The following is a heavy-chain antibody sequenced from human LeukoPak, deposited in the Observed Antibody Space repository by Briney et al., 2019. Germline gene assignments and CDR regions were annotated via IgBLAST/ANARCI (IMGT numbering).Heavy chain of an antibody. V-gene: IGHV4-30-2*01. CDR2: IYHSGST. D-gene: IGHD4-17*01. J-gene: IGHJ4*02. Sequence: SETLSLTCAVSGGSISSGGYSWSWIRQPPGKGLEWIGYIYHSGSTYYNPSLKSRVTMSVDRSKNQFSLKLSSVTAADTAVYYCARRSVTRNFDYWGQGTLVTVSS. CDR3: ARRSVTRNFDY. CDR1: GGSISSGGYS.